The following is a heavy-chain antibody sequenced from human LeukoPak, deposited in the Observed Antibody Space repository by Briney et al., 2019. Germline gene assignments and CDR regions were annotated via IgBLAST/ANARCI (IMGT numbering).Heavy chain of an antibody. V-gene: IGHV4-30-4*01. D-gene: IGHD2-15*01. CDR1: GGSISSGDYY. Sequence: PSETLSLTCTVSGGSISSGDYYWSWIRQPPGKGLEWIGYIYYSGSTYYNPSLKSRVTIPVDTSKNQFSLKLSSVTAADTAVYYCARVEGIVVVVAATPIHHAFDIWGQGTMVTVSS. CDR3: ARVEGIVVVVAATPIHHAFDI. J-gene: IGHJ3*02. CDR2: IYYSGST.